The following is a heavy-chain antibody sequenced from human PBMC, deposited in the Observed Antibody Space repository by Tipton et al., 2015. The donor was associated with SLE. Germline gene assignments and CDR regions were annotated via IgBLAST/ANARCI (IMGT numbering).Heavy chain of an antibody. Sequence: QSGAEVKKPGASVKVSCKASGYTLTGYYMHWVRQAPGQGLEWMGWINPNSGGTNYAQKFQGRVTMTRDTSISTAYMELSRLRSDDTAVYFCARGGIVVVVAEVFDIWGQGTMVTVSS. CDR2: INPNSGGT. D-gene: IGHD2-15*01. J-gene: IGHJ3*02. CDR3: ARGGIVVVVAEVFDI. CDR1: GYTLTGYY. V-gene: IGHV1-2*02.